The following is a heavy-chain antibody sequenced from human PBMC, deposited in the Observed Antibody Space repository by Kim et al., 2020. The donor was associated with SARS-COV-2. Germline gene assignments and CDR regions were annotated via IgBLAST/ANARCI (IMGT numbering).Heavy chain of an antibody. CDR2: IRSKANSYAT. J-gene: IGHJ3*02. CDR3: TRVPPYSNSWWDAFEI. V-gene: IGHV3-73*01. D-gene: IGHD6-13*01. CDR1: GFTLSDSA. Sequence: GGSLRLSCAASGFTLSDSAMYWVRQASGKGLQWVGRIRSKANSYATAYDVSVKGRFIISRDDSKNKAYLQMNSLKTEDTAIYYCTRVPPYSNSWWDAFEIWGQGTMVTVSS.